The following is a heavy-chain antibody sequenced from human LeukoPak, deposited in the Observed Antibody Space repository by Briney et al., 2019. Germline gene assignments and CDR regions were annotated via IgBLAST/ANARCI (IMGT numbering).Heavy chain of an antibody. Sequence: GGSLRLSCAASGFTYSSWWMNWVHQAPGKALEWLANIKQDGSEKNCLDSVKGRFTISRDNAKNSLYLQMNSLRAEDTAVYYCARDPGSSSQPRSSCFDYWGQGTLVTVSS. V-gene: IGHV3-7*01. CDR2: IKQDGSEK. J-gene: IGHJ4*02. D-gene: IGHD6-6*01. CDR3: ARDPGSSSQPRSSCFDY. CDR1: GFTYSSWW.